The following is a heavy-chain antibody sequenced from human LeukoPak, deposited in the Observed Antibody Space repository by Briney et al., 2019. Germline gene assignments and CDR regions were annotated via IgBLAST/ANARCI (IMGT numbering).Heavy chain of an antibody. Sequence: GGSLRLPCAASRLTFSNYAMTWVRQSPGKGLEWVSSITGSGGTNYADSVKGRFSISRDNSQNTVFLHMNSLRADDTTVYYCTKDPNGDYVGAFDMWGPGTMVTVSS. CDR1: RLTFSNYA. J-gene: IGHJ3*02. CDR3: TKDPNGDYVGAFDM. CDR2: ITGSGGT. D-gene: IGHD4-17*01. V-gene: IGHV3-23*01.